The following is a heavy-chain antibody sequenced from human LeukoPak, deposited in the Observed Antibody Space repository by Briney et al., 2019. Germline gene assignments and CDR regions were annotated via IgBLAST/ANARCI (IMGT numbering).Heavy chain of an antibody. CDR2: IRYDGSNK. V-gene: IGHV3-30*02. J-gene: IGHJ4*02. Sequence: PGGSLRLSCAASGFTFSSYGMHWVRQAPGKGLQWVAFIRYDGSNKYYADSVKGRFTISRDNSKNTLYLQMNSLRAEDTAVYYCAKEGRYCSSTSCYTFDYWGQGTLVTVSS. CDR3: AKEGRYCSSTSCYTFDY. CDR1: GFTFSSYG. D-gene: IGHD2-2*02.